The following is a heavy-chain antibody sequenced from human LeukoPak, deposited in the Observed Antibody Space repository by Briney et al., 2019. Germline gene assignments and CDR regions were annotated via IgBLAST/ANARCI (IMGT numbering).Heavy chain of an antibody. D-gene: IGHD4-17*01. Sequence: TSETLSLTCAVYGGSFSGYYWSWIRQPPGKGLEWIGEINHSGSTNYNPSLKSRVTISVDTSKNQFSLKLSSVTAADTAVYYCHVDYDWFDPWGQGTLVTVSS. V-gene: IGHV4-34*01. CDR1: GGSFSGYY. J-gene: IGHJ5*02. CDR2: INHSGST. CDR3: HVDYDWFDP.